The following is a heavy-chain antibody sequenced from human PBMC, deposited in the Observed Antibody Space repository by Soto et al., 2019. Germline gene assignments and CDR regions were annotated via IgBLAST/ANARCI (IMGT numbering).Heavy chain of an antibody. V-gene: IGHV3-23*01. D-gene: IGHD3-10*01. CDR3: AKGPGDSGSLNPRVDL. CDR2: ISGGGDTT. Sequence: EVQLLESGGGLVQPGGSLRLSCAASGFTFNNYAMTWVRQAPGKGLERVSAISGGGDTTSYADSVKGRFTVSRDGSNKTRSLQRSSLRAEDTALYYCAKGPGDSGSLNPRVDLWGQGTLVTDYS. J-gene: IGHJ4*02. CDR1: GFTFNNYA.